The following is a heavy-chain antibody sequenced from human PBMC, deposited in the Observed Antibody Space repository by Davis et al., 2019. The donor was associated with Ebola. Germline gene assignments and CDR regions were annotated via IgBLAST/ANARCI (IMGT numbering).Heavy chain of an antibody. J-gene: IGHJ2*01. CDR1: GGSFSGYY. Sequence: SETLSLTCAVYGGSFSGYYWSWIRQPPGKGLEWIGAIYYNGRTYYKSSLEGRVTISLDTSKNQFSLKLRSVTAADTAVYFCARLSGLFSSSSGALYFDLWGRGTLVSVSS. CDR2: IYYNGRT. CDR3: ARLSGLFSSSSGALYFDL. D-gene: IGHD6-6*01. V-gene: IGHV4-34*01.